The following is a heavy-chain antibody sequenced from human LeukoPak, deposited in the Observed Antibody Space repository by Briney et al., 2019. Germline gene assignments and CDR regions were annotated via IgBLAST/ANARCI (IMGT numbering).Heavy chain of an antibody. D-gene: IGHD6-19*01. CDR1: GYTFTSYD. Sequence: ASVKVSCKASGYTFTSYDINWVRQATGQGLEWMGWINPNSGNTGYAQKFQGRVTITRNTSISTAYMELSSLRSEDTAVYYCARGSKRYSSGWSRGYYYMDVWGKGTTVTVSS. CDR3: ARGSKRYSSGWSRGYYYMDV. CDR2: INPNSGNT. J-gene: IGHJ6*03. V-gene: IGHV1-8*03.